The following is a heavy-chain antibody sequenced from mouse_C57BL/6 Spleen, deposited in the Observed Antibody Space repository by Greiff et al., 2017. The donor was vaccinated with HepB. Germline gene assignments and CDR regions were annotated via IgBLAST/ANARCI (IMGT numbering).Heavy chain of an antibody. V-gene: IGHV14-3*01. CDR1: GFNIKNTY. CDR2: IDPANGNT. J-gene: IGHJ4*01. Sequence: VQLQQSVAELVRPGASVKLSCTASGFNIKNTYMHWVKQRPEQGLEWIGRIDPANGNTKYAPKFQGKATITADTSSNTAYLQLSSLTSEDTAIYYCARSGPYYYGSSYGQTGAMDYGGQGTSVTVSS. CDR3: ARSGPYYYGSSYGQTGAMDY. D-gene: IGHD1-1*01.